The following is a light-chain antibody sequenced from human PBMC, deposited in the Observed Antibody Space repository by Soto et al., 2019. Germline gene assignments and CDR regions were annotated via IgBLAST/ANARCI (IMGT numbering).Light chain of an antibody. CDR1: QSVRSY. CDR3: HQYDHWPQT. Sequence: EVVMTQSPATLSVSPGERSTLSFGSSQSVRSYLAWYQQKPGQAPRLLIHGASTRAPGIPARFSGSGSGTDFTLTISSLQSEDFAVYYCHQYDHWPQTFGQGTKVDIK. CDR2: GAS. J-gene: IGKJ1*01. V-gene: IGKV3-15*01.